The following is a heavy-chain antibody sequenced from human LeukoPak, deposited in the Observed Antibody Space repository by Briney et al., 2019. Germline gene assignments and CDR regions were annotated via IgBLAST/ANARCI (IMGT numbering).Heavy chain of an antibody. J-gene: IGHJ4*02. Sequence: GGSLRLSCAASGFTFSTYSMIWVRQAPGKGLEWVSFISSTSYIYNADSVKGRFAISRDNSKNTLYLQMNRLRAEDTAVYYCAKEVFDDSSGYSYYFDYWGQGTLVTVSS. D-gene: IGHD3-22*01. CDR2: ISSTSYI. CDR3: AKEVFDDSSGYSYYFDY. CDR1: GFTFSTYS. V-gene: IGHV3-21*04.